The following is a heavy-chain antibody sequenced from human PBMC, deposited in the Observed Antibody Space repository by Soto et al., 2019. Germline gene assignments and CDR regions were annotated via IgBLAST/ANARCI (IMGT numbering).Heavy chain of an antibody. Sequence: PSETLSLTCAVCGGSFSGYYWSWIRQPPGKGLEWIGEISHSGSTNYNPPLKSRVTISVDTSKNQFSLKLTSVTAADTAVYYCARAKITGLLDYWGHGTLVTVS. CDR2: ISHSGST. D-gene: IGHD2-8*02. V-gene: IGHV4-34*01. CDR3: ARAKITGLLDY. J-gene: IGHJ4*01. CDR1: GGSFSGYY.